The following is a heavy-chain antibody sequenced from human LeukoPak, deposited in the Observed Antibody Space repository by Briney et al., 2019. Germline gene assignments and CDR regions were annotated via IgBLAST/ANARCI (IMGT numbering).Heavy chain of an antibody. V-gene: IGHV3-7*01. CDR1: GFTFSSYW. Sequence: PGGSLRLSCAASGFTFSSYWMSWVRQAPGKGLEWVANIKQDGSEKYYVDSVKGRFTISRDNAKNSLYLQMNSLRAEDTAVYYCARGVGFWKGYYRHFDYWGQGTLVTVSS. CDR2: IKQDGSEK. CDR3: ARGVGFWKGYYRHFDY. J-gene: IGHJ4*02. D-gene: IGHD3-3*01.